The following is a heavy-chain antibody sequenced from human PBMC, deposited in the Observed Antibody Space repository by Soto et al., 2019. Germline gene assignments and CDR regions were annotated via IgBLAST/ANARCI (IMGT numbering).Heavy chain of an antibody. CDR2: ISSNGVTA. V-gene: IGHV3-48*03. Sequence: PGGSLRLSCIPSGFIFSDYEMNWVRQAPGKGLGWVSYISSNGVTAYYADSVKGRFTISRDNAKNSLRLQLNSLRVEDTAVYYCVRGYRYNTSGYYSDFDFWGQGALVIVSS. CDR3: VRGYRYNTSGYYSDFDF. J-gene: IGHJ4*02. CDR1: GFIFSDYE. D-gene: IGHD3-22*01.